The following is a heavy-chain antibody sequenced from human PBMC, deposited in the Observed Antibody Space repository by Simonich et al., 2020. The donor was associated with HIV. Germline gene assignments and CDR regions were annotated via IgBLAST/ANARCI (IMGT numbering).Heavy chain of an antibody. CDR3: ARGGGAAGTGDWFDP. CDR2: IDPNRGGT. CDR1: GYTFTGYY. V-gene: IGHV1-2*06. J-gene: IGHJ5*02. D-gene: IGHD6-13*01. Sequence: QVQLVQSGAEVKKPGASVKVSCKASGYTFTGYYMHWGRQAPGKGLVWMGRIDPNRGGTHYAQKFQGRVTLTRDTSISTAYMELSRLRSDDTAVYYCARGGGAAGTGDWFDPWGQGTLVTVSS.